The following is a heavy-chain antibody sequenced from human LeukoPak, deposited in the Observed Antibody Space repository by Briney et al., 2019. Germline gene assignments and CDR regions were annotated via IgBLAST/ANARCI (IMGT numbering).Heavy chain of an antibody. J-gene: IGHJ4*02. Sequence: GGSLRLSCAASGFTVSGNYMTWVRQAPGKGLEWLSVIYSGGNTYYTESVRGRFTISRDNSKNTLYLQMNNLRAEDTGVYYCVRDRGAYYYETGYWGQGILVTVSS. CDR3: VRDRGAYYYETGY. D-gene: IGHD3-22*01. CDR2: IYSGGNT. V-gene: IGHV3-66*01. CDR1: GFTVSGNY.